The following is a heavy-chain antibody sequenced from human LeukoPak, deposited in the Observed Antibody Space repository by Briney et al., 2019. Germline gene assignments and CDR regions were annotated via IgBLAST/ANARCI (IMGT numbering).Heavy chain of an antibody. CDR1: GGSISSSSYY. J-gene: IGHJ5*02. CDR2: IYYSGST. V-gene: IGHV4-39*07. CDR3: ARKRTTVTTTELDP. Sequence: SSETLSLTCTVSGGSISSSSYYWGWIRQPPGKGLEWIGSIYYSGSTNYNPSLKSRVTISVDTSKNQFSLKLSSVTAADTAVYYCARKRTTVTTTELDPWGQGTLVTVSS. D-gene: IGHD4-17*01.